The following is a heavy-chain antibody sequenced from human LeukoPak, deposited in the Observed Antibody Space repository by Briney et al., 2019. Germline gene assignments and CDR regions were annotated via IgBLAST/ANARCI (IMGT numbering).Heavy chain of an antibody. CDR3: ASRSGGWYPYFDY. CDR1: GFTFSSYW. D-gene: IGHD6-19*01. CDR2: IKQDGSEK. Sequence: GGSLRLSCAASGFTFSSYWMSWVRQAPGKGLEWVANIKQDGSEKYYVDSVKGRFTISRDNAKNSLYLQMNSLRAEDTVVYYCASRSGGWYPYFDYWGQGTLVTVSS. J-gene: IGHJ4*02. V-gene: IGHV3-7*03.